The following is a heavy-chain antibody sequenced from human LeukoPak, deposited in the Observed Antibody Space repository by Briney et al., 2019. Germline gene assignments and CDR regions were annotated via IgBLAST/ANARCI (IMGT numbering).Heavy chain of an antibody. CDR3: ARDVLPSSSSWYQGYYYYYYMDV. CDR2: IYYSGST. V-gene: IGHV4-39*07. CDR1: GVSISSSSYY. Sequence: SETLSLTCTVSGVSISSSSYYWSWIRQPPGKGLEWIGTIYYSGSTYYNPSLKSRVTISLDTSKNQFSLKLSSVTAADTAVYYCARDVLPSSSSWYQGYYYYYYMDVRGKGTTVTISS. D-gene: IGHD6-13*01. J-gene: IGHJ6*03.